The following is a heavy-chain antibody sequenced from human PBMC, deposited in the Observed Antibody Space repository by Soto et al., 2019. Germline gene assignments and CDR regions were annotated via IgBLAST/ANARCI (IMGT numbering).Heavy chain of an antibody. CDR1: GFTFSSYD. D-gene: IGHD2-2*01. CDR2: MSSSGSTI. Sequence: EVQLVESGGGLVQPGGSLRLSCAASGFTFSSYDMNWVRQAPGKGLECVSYMSSSGSTIYYADSVKGRFTVSRDNAKSSLYLQMSSLRAEDTAVYYCAAIVVVPAAPMDACGQGTTVTVSS. CDR3: AAIVVVPAAPMDA. V-gene: IGHV3-48*03. J-gene: IGHJ6*02.